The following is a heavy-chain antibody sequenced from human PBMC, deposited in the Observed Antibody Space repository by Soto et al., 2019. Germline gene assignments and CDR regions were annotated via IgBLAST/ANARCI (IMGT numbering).Heavy chain of an antibody. Sequence: QVQLMQSGAEVKKPGSSVKVSCKASGGTFSTSAISWVRQAPGEGLEWVGGIMPIFATPDYAQKFQGRVTXSXDXXTATAYRELTRLPTDDTAVYYCARDKDRQQLGGNYYYILDVWGQGTAITVSS. CDR3: ARDKDRQQLGGNYYYILDV. D-gene: IGHD3-3*02. CDR1: GGTFSTSA. V-gene: IGHV1-69*05. J-gene: IGHJ6*02. CDR2: IMPIFATP.